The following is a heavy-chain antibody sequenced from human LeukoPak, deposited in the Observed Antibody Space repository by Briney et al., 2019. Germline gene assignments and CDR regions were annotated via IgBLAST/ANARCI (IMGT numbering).Heavy chain of an antibody. CDR2: ICGDTFK. V-gene: IGHV3-53*01. CDR1: GFSVSTPY. Sequence: GGSLRLSCAVSGFSVSTPYMTWVRQAPGKGLEWVSLICGDTFKSYSDSVKGRFSISRDDYRNTLYLHMGRLRAEDTAVYYCVRDKGVGPAERFDYWGQGTMVTVSS. J-gene: IGHJ4*02. CDR3: VRDKGVGPAERFDY. D-gene: IGHD3-3*01.